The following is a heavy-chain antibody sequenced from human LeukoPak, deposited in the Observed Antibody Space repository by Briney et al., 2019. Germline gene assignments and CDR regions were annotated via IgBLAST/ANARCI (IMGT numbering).Heavy chain of an antibody. D-gene: IGHD3-10*01. V-gene: IGHV3-21*01. CDR3: ASFRSGSYPRLDY. J-gene: IGHJ4*02. CDR2: ISSSSSYI. Sequence: GGSLRLSCAASGFIFSSYSMNWVRQAPGKGLEWVSSISSSSSYIYYADSVKGRFTISRDNAKNSLYLQMNSLRAEDTAVYYCASFRSGSYPRLDYWGQGTLVTVSS. CDR1: GFIFSSYS.